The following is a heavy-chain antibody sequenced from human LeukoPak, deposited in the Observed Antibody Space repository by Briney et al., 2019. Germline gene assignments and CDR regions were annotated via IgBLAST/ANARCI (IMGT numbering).Heavy chain of an antibody. V-gene: IGHV1-18*01. Sequence: GASVKVSCTASGYTFTSYGISWVRQAPGQGLEWMGWISAYNGNTNYAQKLQGRVTMTTDTSTSTAYMELRSLRSDDTAVYYCAREKYQLLLYYFDYWGQGTLVTVSS. D-gene: IGHD2-2*01. CDR1: GYTFTSYG. J-gene: IGHJ4*02. CDR2: ISAYNGNT. CDR3: AREKYQLLLYYFDY.